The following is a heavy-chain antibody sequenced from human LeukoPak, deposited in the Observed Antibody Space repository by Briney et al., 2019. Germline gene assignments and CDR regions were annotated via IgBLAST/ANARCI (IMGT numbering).Heavy chain of an antibody. V-gene: IGHV1-69*13. J-gene: IGHJ3*02. Sequence: SVKVSCKASGYTFSTYGINWVRHAPGQGLEWMGGIIPIFGTANYAQKFQGRVTITADESTSTAYMELRSLRSDDTAVYYCARASTHRYNWKSGQLNDAFDIWGQGTMVTVSS. CDR3: ARASTHRYNWKSGQLNDAFDI. CDR2: IIPIFGTA. D-gene: IGHD1-20*01. CDR1: GYTFSTYG.